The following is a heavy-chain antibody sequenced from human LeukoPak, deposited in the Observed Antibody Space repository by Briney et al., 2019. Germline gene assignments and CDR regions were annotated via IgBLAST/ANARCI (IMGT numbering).Heavy chain of an antibody. V-gene: IGHV3-11*01. CDR2: LSNSGSDI. J-gene: IGHJ4*02. D-gene: IGHD7-27*01. CDR1: GFSFSDHY. CDR3: ARGHWGLDY. Sequence: GSLRLSCVVSGFSFSDHYMTWIRQAPGKGLEYISYLSNSGSDIFHADSVKGRFSISRDNAKNSVYLRMNSLRVEDTAVYYCARGHWGLDYWGQGTPVTASP.